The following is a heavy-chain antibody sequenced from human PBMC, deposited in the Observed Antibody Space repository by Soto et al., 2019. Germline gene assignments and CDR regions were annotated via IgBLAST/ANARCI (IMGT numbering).Heavy chain of an antibody. J-gene: IGHJ4*02. D-gene: IGHD2-8*02. Sequence: LRLSCVASGFTFSSCAMHWVRQVPGKGLEWLAVVTHDGTLYPYADSVKGRFSFSRDNSRKTLYLQMNGLRPEDTALYYCVKDRSDTWSFDYWGQGTLVTVSS. CDR1: GFTFSSCA. CDR2: VTHDGTLY. CDR3: VKDRSDTWSFDY. V-gene: IGHV3-30*18.